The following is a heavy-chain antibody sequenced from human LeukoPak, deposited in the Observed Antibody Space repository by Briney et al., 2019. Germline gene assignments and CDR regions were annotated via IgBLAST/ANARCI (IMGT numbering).Heavy chain of an antibody. CDR3: AKQYIVTTWYWFGS. CDR2: ISPGGEET. Sequence: GGSLSLSCSASGFTFSSFAMNWVRQAPGKGLEWVSSISPGGEETYYADSVEGRFTISRDNSKNTLSLQTNSLRAEDTAVYYCAKQYIVTTWYWFGSWGQGTLVTVSS. D-gene: IGHD4-17*01. V-gene: IGHV3-23*01. J-gene: IGHJ5*01. CDR1: GFTFSSFA.